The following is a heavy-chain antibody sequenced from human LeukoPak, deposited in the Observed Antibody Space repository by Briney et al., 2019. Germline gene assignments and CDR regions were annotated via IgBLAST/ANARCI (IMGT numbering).Heavy chain of an antibody. J-gene: IGHJ4*02. CDR1: GFTFSSYS. D-gene: IGHD3-3*01. Sequence: GGSLRLSCAASGFTFSSYSMNWVRQAPGKGLEWVPYISSSSSTIYYADSVKGRFTISRDNAKNSLYLQMNSLRAEDTAVYYCASLDRYYDFWSGYYTSFDYWGQGTLVTVSS. CDR2: ISSSSSTI. CDR3: ASLDRYYDFWSGYYTSFDY. V-gene: IGHV3-48*01.